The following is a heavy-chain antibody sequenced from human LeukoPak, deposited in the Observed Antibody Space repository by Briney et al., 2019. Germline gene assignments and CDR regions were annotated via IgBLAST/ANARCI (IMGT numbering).Heavy chain of an antibody. J-gene: IGHJ6*02. D-gene: IGHD3-10*01. V-gene: IGHV1-24*01. CDR3: AGVRGPYYYYGMDV. CDR2: FDPEDGET. CDR1: GYTLTELS. Sequence: GASVKVSCKVSGYTLTELSMHWVRQAPGKGLEWMGGFDPEDGETIYAQKFQGRVTMTEDTSTDTAYMELSSLRSEDTAVYCCAGVRGPYYYYGMDVWGQGTTVTVSS.